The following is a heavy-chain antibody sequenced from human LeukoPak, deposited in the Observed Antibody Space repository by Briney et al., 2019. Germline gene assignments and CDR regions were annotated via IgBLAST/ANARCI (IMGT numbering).Heavy chain of an antibody. J-gene: IGHJ4*02. CDR2: IYHSGST. CDR3: AKYIRDSGTYNFDY. Sequence: SETLSLTCAVSGGSISSSNWWSWVRQPPGKGLEWIGEIYHSGSTNYNPSLKSRVAMSVDTSKNQFSLKLTSVTAADTALYYCAKYIRDSGTYNFDYWGQGILVTVSS. D-gene: IGHD1-14*01. V-gene: IGHV4-4*02. CDR1: GGSISSSNW.